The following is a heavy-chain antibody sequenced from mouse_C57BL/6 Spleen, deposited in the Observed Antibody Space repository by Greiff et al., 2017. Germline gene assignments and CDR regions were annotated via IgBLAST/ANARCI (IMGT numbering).Heavy chain of an antibody. V-gene: IGHV1-61*01. CDR1: GYTFTSYW. Sequence: QVQLQQPGAELVRPGSSVKLSCKASGYTFTSYWMDWVKQRPGQGLEWIGNIYPSDSETHYNQKFKDKATLTVDKSSSTAYMQLSSLTSEDSAVYYCARFSNDYDMNWGQGTTLTVSS. CDR2: IYPSDSET. CDR3: ARFSNDYDMN. D-gene: IGHD2-4*01. J-gene: IGHJ2*01.